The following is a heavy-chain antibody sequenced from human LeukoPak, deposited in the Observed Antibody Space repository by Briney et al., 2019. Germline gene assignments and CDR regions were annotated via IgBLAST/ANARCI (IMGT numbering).Heavy chain of an antibody. D-gene: IGHD3-10*01. V-gene: IGHV3-48*04. Sequence: GGSLRLSCAASGFTFSSYSMNWVRQAPGKGLEWVSYISSSSSTIYYADSVKGRFTISRDNAKNSLYLQMNSLRAEDTAVYYCAKNGGSGSGTYSYHYYGMDVWGRGTTVAVSS. CDR1: GFTFSSYS. CDR3: AKNGGSGSGTYSYHYYGMDV. CDR2: ISSSSSTI. J-gene: IGHJ6*02.